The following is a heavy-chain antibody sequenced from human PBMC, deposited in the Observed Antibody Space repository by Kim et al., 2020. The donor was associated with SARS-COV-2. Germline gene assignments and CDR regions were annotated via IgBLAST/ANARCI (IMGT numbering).Heavy chain of an antibody. CDR3: AKDLPPNFTIQAGGFDY. CDR2: ISYDGSNK. V-gene: IGHV3-30*18. D-gene: IGHD3-10*01. J-gene: IGHJ4*02. Sequence: GGSLRLSCAASGFTFSSYGMHWVRPAPGKGMEWVAVISYDGSNKYYADSVKGRFTISRDNSKNTLYLQMNSLRAEDTAVYYCAKDLPPNFTIQAGGFDYWGQGTLVTVSS. CDR1: GFTFSSYG.